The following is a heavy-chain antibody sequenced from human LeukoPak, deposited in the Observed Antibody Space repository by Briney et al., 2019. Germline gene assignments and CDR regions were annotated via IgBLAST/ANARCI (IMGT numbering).Heavy chain of an antibody. CDR1: GFTFDDYA. CDR2: ISWNSGSI. D-gene: IGHD4-11*01. CDR3: AKDPYSNYGGSWFDP. J-gene: IGHJ5*02. Sequence: GRSLRLSCAASGFTFDDYAMHWVRQAPGKDLEWVSGISWNSGSIGYADSVKGRFTISRDNAKNSLYLQMNSLRAEDTALYYCAKDPYSNYGGSWFDPWGQGTLVTVSS. V-gene: IGHV3-9*01.